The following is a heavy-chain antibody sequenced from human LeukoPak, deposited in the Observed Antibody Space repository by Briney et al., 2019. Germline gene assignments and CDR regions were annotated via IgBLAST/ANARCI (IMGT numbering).Heavy chain of an antibody. CDR2: IKQGGSEI. CDR1: GFTFSRFW. D-gene: IGHD1-1*01. CDR3: ARDQEFIVPGPGNNWFDP. Sequence: GGSLRLSCSASGFTFSRFWMSWVRQAPGKGLEYVALIKQGGSEIYHMDSVKGRFTISRDDATNSLYLQMNSLRVEDTAVYFCARDQEFIVPGPGNNWFDPWGQGSLVTVSS. V-gene: IGHV3-7*05. J-gene: IGHJ5*02.